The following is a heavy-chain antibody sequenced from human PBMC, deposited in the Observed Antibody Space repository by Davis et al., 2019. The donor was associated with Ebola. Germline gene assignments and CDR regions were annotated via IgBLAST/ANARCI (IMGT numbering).Heavy chain of an antibody. D-gene: IGHD3-16*02. Sequence: GGSLRLSCAASGFTFSDYYMSWIRQAPGKGLEWVANIKQDGSEKYYVDSVKGRFTISRDNAKNSLYLQMNSLRAEDTAVYYCANGDLWGSYRSPFDYWGQGTLVTVSS. CDR2: IKQDGSEK. J-gene: IGHJ4*02. V-gene: IGHV3-7*01. CDR1: GFTFSDYY. CDR3: ANGDLWGSYRSPFDY.